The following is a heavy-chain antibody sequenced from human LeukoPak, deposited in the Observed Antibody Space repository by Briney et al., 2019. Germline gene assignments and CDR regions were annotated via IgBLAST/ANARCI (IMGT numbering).Heavy chain of an antibody. CDR2: IYYSGST. J-gene: IGHJ4*02. Sequence: PSETLSLTCTVSGGSISSGDYYWSWIRQPPGKGLEWIGYIYYSGSTYYNPSLKSRVTISVDTSKNQFSLKLSSVTAADTAVYYCAKRNSGSYGTVDYWGQGTLVTVSS. CDR3: AKRNSGSYGTVDY. V-gene: IGHV4-30-4*08. CDR1: GGSISSGDYY. D-gene: IGHD1-26*01.